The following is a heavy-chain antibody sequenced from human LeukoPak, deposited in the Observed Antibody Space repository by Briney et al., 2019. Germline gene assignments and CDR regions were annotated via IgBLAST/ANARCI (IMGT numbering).Heavy chain of an antibody. V-gene: IGHV1-69*13. J-gene: IGHJ5*02. CDR1: GGTFSSYA. Sequence: GASVKVSCKASGGTFSSYAISWVRQAPGQGLEWMGGIIPIFGTANYAQKFQGRVTITADESTSTAYMELSSLRSEDTAVYYCAKSDCTNGVCYQVTFDPWGQGTLVTVSS. D-gene: IGHD2-8*01. CDR3: AKSDCTNGVCYQVTFDP. CDR2: IIPIFGTA.